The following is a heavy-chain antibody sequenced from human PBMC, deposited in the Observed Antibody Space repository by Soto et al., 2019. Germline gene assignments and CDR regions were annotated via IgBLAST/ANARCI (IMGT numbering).Heavy chain of an antibody. CDR2: ISYDGSNK. D-gene: IGHD7-27*01. J-gene: IGHJ6*02. Sequence: QVQLVESGGGVVQPGRSLRLSCAASGFTFSSYGMHWVRQAPGKGLEWVAVISYDGSNKYYADFVKGRFTISRDTSKNTLYLQMNSLRADDTAVYYCAKDLLGPGRAYGMDVWGQGTTVTVSS. V-gene: IGHV3-30*18. CDR1: GFTFSSYG. CDR3: AKDLLGPGRAYGMDV.